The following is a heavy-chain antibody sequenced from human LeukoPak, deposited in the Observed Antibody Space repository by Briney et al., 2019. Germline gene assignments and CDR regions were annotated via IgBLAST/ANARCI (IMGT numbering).Heavy chain of an antibody. Sequence: SETLSLTCTVSGGSISSYYWSWIRQPPGKGLEWIGYIYYSGSTNYNPSLKSRVTISVDTSKNQFSLKLSSVTAADTAVYYCARGVEAARPYYFYYWGQGTLVTVSS. CDR3: ARGVEAARPYYFYY. CDR1: GGSISSYY. J-gene: IGHJ4*02. CDR2: IYYSGST. V-gene: IGHV4-59*01. D-gene: IGHD6-6*01.